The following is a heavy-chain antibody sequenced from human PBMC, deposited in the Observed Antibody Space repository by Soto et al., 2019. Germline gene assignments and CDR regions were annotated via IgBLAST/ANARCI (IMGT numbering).Heavy chain of an antibody. CDR2: ISAYNGNT. D-gene: IGHD2-15*01. V-gene: IGHV1-18*01. CDR3: ARELGYCSGGSCYGWFDP. J-gene: IGHJ5*02. CDR1: GYTFTSYG. Sequence: ASVKVSCKASGYTFTSYGISWVRQAPGQGLEWMGWISAYNGNTNYAQKLQGRVTMTTDTSTSTAYMELRSLRSDDTAVYYCARELGYCSGGSCYGWFDPWGQGTLVTVSS.